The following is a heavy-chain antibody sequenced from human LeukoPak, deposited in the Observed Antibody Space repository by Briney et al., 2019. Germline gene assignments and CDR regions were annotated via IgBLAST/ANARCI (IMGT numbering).Heavy chain of an antibody. CDR1: GFTFSSYG. J-gene: IGHJ3*02. CDR2: ISYDGSNK. V-gene: IGHV3-30*18. CDR3: AKDFYDSSGYYDAFDI. Sequence: PGGSLRLSCAASGFTFSSYGMHWVRQAPGKGLEWVAVISYDGSNKYYADSVKGRFTISRGNSKNTLYLQMNSLRAEDTAVYYCAKDFYDSSGYYDAFDIWGQGTMVTVSS. D-gene: IGHD3-22*01.